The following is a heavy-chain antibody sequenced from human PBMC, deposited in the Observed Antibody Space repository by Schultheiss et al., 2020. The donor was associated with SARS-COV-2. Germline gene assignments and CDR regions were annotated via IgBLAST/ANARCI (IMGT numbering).Heavy chain of an antibody. CDR1: GFTFSSYA. J-gene: IGHJ3*02. Sequence: AGSLRLSCAASGFTFSSYAMSWVRQAPGKGLEWVGRIKSKTDGGTTDYAAPVKGRFTISRDDSKNTLYLQMNSLKTEDTAVYYCTTDHIVGATMDAFDIWGQGTMVTVSS. CDR2: IKSKTDGGTT. CDR3: TTDHIVGATMDAFDI. D-gene: IGHD1-26*01. V-gene: IGHV3-15*01.